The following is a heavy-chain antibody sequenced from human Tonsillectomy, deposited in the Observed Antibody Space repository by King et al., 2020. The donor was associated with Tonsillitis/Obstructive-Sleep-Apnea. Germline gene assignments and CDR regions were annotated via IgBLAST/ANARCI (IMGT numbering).Heavy chain of an antibody. J-gene: IGHJ2*01. CDR1: GYSFTNHW. Sequence: QLVQSGAEVKKPGESLKISCQGSGYSFTNHWIGWVRQMPGKGLEWMGIIYPDDSDSRYSPSFQGQVTFSADKSINTVYLQWGSLKTSDTAIYFCARDSRSVVDNWYFDLWGRGTLDTVSS. CDR3: ARDSRSVVDNWYFDL. D-gene: IGHD3-22*01. CDR2: IYPDDSDS. V-gene: IGHV5-51*03.